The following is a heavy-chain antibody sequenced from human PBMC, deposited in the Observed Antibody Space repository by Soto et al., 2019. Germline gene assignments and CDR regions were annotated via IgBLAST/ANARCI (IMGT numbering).Heavy chain of an antibody. CDR1: GGSFSGYY. Sequence: SETLSLTCAVYGGSFSGYYWSWIRQPPGKGLEWIGEINHSGSTNYNPSLKSRVTISVDTSKNQLSLKLSSVTAADTAVYYCARGRARRCSGGSCYFRPPPFQNGGQGTRV. J-gene: IGHJ1*01. CDR2: INHSGST. D-gene: IGHD2-15*01. V-gene: IGHV4-34*01. CDR3: ARGRARRCSGGSCYFRPPPFQN.